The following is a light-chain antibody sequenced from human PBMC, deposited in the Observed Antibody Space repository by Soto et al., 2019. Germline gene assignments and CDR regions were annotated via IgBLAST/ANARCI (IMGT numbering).Light chain of an antibody. V-gene: IGKV3-20*01. CDR2: AAS. CDR1: QTISNSN. J-gene: IGKJ1*01. CDR3: QQYGSPRGT. Sequence: TLSFSPGEGAALSCRASQTISNSNLAWYQQKPGQAPRLLVYAASRRATGIPVRFSGSGSGTDFTLTISRLEPEDFAIYYCQQYGSPRGTFGQGTKVDIK.